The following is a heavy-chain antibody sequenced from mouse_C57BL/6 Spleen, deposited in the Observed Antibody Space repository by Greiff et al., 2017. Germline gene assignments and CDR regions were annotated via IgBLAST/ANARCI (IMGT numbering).Heavy chain of an antibody. V-gene: IGHV14-2*01. D-gene: IGHD2-4*01. J-gene: IGHJ2*01. CDR3: ARMEGYDYDEGAYFDY. Sequence: EVQLQQSGAELVKPGASVKLSCTASGFNIKDYYMHWVKQRTEQGLEWIGRIDPEDGETKYAPKFQGKATITADTSSNTAYLQLSSLTSEETAVYYCARMEGYDYDEGAYFDYWGQGTTLTVSS. CDR1: GFNIKDYY. CDR2: IDPEDGET.